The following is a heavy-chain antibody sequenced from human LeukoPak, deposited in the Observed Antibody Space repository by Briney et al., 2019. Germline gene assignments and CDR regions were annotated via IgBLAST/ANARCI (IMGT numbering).Heavy chain of an antibody. CDR1: GGPIGSFF. CDR3: ARGTVDTAIDY. D-gene: IGHD5-18*01. CDR2: IYYSVNT. Sequence: PSETLSLTCTVSGGPIGSFFWSWIRQSPGKGLEWIGYIYYSVNTKYSPSLKSRVTISVDTSKNQFSLKLSSVTAADTAVCYCARGTVDTAIDYWGQGTLVTVSS. V-gene: IGHV4-59*08. J-gene: IGHJ4*02.